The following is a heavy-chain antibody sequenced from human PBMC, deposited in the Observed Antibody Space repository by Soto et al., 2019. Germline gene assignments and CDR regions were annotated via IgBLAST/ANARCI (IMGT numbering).Heavy chain of an antibody. D-gene: IGHD3-10*01. V-gene: IGHV6-1*01. Sequence: SQTLSLTCAISGDSVSSNSAAWNWIRQSPSRGLEWLGRTYYRSKWYNDYAVSVKSRITINPDTSKNQFSLQLNSVTPEDTAVYYCARSRETYYYGSGSYDYYYSYGMDVWGQGTTVTVSS. CDR3: ARSRETYYYGSGSYDYYYSYGMDV. CDR1: GDSVSSNSAA. CDR2: TYYRSKWYN. J-gene: IGHJ6*02.